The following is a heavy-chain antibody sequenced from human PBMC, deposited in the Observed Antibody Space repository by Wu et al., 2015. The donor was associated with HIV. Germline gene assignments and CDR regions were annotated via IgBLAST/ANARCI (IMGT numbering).Heavy chain of an antibody. Sequence: QVQLVQSGAEVKKPGASVKVSCKASGYTFTGYYMHWVRQAPGQGLEWMGWINPNSGGTNYAQKFQGRVTMTRDTSISTAYMELSRLRSDDTAVYYCARDKSGYVGYGNYRYFYFDYWGQGTLVTVSS. J-gene: IGHJ4*02. V-gene: IGHV1-2*02. CDR1: GYTFTGYY. D-gene: IGHD5-12*01. CDR2: INPNSGGT. CDR3: ARDKSGYVGYGNYRYFYFDY.